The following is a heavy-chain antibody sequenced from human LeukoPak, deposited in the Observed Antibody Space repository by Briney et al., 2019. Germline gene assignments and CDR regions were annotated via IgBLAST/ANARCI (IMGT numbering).Heavy chain of an antibody. V-gene: IGHV3-21*06. CDR1: GFTFSRYF. CDR3: ARGAGLDHY. Sequence: GGSLRLSCVASGFTFSRYFMNWVRQAPGKGLEWVSSIDSSGANIYYADSVKGRFVISRDNAKNSVYLQMNRLRGEDTAVYYCARGAGLDHYWGQGTLVTISS. CDR2: IDSSGANI. J-gene: IGHJ4*02. D-gene: IGHD3/OR15-3a*01.